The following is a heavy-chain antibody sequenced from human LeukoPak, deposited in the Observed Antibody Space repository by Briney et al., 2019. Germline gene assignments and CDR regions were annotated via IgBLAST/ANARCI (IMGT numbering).Heavy chain of an antibody. D-gene: IGHD3-3*01. CDR1: GFTFSDHW. CDR2: ISSSSSYI. J-gene: IGHJ4*02. Sequence: GSLRLSCVASGFTFSDHWMHWVRQVPGKGLEWVSSISSSSSYIYYADSVKGRFTISRDNAKNSLYLQMNSLRAEDTAVYYCARGRGAYDFWSGYVYWGQGTLVTVSS. CDR3: ARGRGAYDFWSGYVY. V-gene: IGHV3-21*01.